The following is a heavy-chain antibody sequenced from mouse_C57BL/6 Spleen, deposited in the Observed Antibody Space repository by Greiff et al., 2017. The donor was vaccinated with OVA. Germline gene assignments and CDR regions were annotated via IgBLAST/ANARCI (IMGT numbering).Heavy chain of an antibody. Sequence: VQLQQPGAELVRPGSSVKLSCKASGYTFTSYWMHWVKQRPIQGLEWIGNIDPSDSETHYNQKFKDKATLTVDKSSSTAYMQLSSLTSEDSAVYYCAREGGGTDYFDYWGQGTTLTVSS. D-gene: IGHD4-1*01. J-gene: IGHJ2*01. V-gene: IGHV1-52*01. CDR1: GYTFTSYW. CDR2: IDPSDSET. CDR3: AREGGGTDYFDY.